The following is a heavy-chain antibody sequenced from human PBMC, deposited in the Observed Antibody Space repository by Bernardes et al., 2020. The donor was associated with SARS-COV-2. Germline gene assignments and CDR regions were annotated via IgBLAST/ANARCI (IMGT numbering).Heavy chain of an antibody. Sequence: ASVKVSCKASGYTFTSYAMHWVRQAPGQRLEWMGWINAGNGNTKYSQKFQGRVTMTEDTSTDTAYMELSSLRSEDTAVYYCATAPAIAVAGYYYYGMDVWGQGTTVTVSS. D-gene: IGHD6-19*01. V-gene: IGHV1-3*01. J-gene: IGHJ6*02. CDR3: ATAPAIAVAGYYYYGMDV. CDR2: INAGNGNT. CDR1: GYTFTSYA.